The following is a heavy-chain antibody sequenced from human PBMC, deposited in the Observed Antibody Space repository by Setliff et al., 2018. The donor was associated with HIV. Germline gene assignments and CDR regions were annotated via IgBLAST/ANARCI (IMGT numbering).Heavy chain of an antibody. D-gene: IGHD6-19*01. J-gene: IGHJ6*02. Sequence: SETLSLTCAVSGYSIRSGYYWGWIRQSPGKELEWIGTMFRTGTSYYNPSLTSRVTISQDTSKNQFSLKLSSVTAADTAVYYCARGAIAVAGISYYYYGMDVWGQGTTVTVSS. CDR1: GYSIRSGYY. CDR2: MFRTGTS. CDR3: ARGAIAVAGISYYYYGMDV. V-gene: IGHV4-38-2*01.